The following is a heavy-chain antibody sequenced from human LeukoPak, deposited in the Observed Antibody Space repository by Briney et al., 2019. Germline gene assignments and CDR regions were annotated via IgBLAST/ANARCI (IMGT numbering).Heavy chain of an antibody. CDR3: ARDDYPSSGTYDAFDI. CDR1: GGSISSSSYY. Sequence: SETLSLTCTVSGGSISSSSYYWGWIRQPPGKGLEWIGSIYYSGSTYYNPSLKSRVTISVDTSKNQFSLKLSSVTAADTAVYYCARDDYPSSGTYDAFDIWGQGTMVSVSS. J-gene: IGHJ3*02. D-gene: IGHD3-10*01. V-gene: IGHV4-39*07. CDR2: IYYSGST.